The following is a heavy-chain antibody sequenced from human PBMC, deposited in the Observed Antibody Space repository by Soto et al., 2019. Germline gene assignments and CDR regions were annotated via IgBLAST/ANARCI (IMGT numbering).Heavy chain of an antibody. V-gene: IGHV3-66*01. CDR3: ARGNLHYDFWSGPDY. J-gene: IGHJ4*02. CDR2: IYSGGST. Sequence: GGSLRLSCAASGFTVSSNYMSWVRQAPGKGLEWVSVIYSGGSTYYADSVKGRFTISRDNSKNTLYLQMNSLRAEDTAVYYCARGNLHYDFWSGPDYWGQGTLVTVSS. CDR1: GFTVSSNY. D-gene: IGHD3-3*01.